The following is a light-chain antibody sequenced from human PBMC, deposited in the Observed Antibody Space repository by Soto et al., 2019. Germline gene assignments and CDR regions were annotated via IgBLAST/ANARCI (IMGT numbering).Light chain of an antibody. CDR2: KAS. CDR3: QQYKSYASS. CDR1: QSISNW. V-gene: IGKV1-5*03. Sequence: DIQMTQSPSTLSTSVGDRVTITCRASQSISNWLAWYQQKPGKAPKLLIYKASTLESGVPSRFSGSGSGTEFTLTISSLQPDDFATYYCQQYKSYASSFGQRTKLEIK. J-gene: IGKJ2*03.